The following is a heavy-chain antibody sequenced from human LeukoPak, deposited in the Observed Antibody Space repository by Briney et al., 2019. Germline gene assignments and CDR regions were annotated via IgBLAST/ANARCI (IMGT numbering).Heavy chain of an antibody. J-gene: IGHJ6*02. D-gene: IGHD3-3*01. V-gene: IGHV3-30*03. CDR1: GFTFSRYG. CDR2: IANDGKDK. CDR3: ARAAYYDFWSGYLPPGGMDV. Sequence: SGGSLRLSCAASGFTFSRYGLHWVRQAPGKGLEWVTVIANDGKDKKYADSVKGRFTISRDNSKSTLYLQMNSLRAEDTGVYYCARAAYYDFWSGYLPPGGMDVWGQGTTVTVSS.